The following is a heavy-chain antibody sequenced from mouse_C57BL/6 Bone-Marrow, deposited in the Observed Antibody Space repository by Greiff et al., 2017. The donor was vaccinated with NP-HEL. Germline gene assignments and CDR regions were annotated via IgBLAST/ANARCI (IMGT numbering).Heavy chain of an antibody. CDR2: IHPSDSDT. Sequence: QVQLQQPGAELVKPGASVKVSCKASGYTFTSYWMHWVKQSPGQGLEWIGRIHPSDSDTNYNQKFKGKATLTVDKSSSTAYKQLSSLTAEDSAVYYGAISPGTKFAYWGQGTLVTVSA. CDR1: GYTFTSYW. D-gene: IGHD4-1*01. CDR3: AISPGTKFAY. V-gene: IGHV1-74*01. J-gene: IGHJ3*01.